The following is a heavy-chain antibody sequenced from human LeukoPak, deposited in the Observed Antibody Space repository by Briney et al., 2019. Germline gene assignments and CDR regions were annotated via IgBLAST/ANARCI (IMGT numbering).Heavy chain of an antibody. CDR3: ARGRYYDFWSGYYTNTYFDY. CDR1: GGSISSYY. V-gene: IGHV4-34*01. J-gene: IGHJ4*02. D-gene: IGHD3-3*01. Sequence: PSETLSLTCTVSGGSISSYYWSWIRQPPGKGLEWIGEINHSGSTNYNPSLKSRVTISVDTSKNQFSLKLSSVTAADTAVYYCARGRYYDFWSGYYTNTYFDYWGQGTLVTVSS. CDR2: INHSGST.